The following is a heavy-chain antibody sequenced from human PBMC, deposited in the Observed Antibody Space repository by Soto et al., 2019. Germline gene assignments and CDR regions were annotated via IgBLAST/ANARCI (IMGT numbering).Heavy chain of an antibody. V-gene: IGHV4-30-2*01. J-gene: IGHJ5*02. CDR2: IYLIGST. D-gene: IGHD2-2*01. CDR1: GGSISRGAYS. CDR3: ARVPDR. Sequence: SHTCAVSGGSISRGAYSWSWIRQPPGKGLEWIGYIYLIGSTYYNPSLKSRVTISVDRSKNQFSLKLSSVTAADTAVYYCARVPDRWGQGTLVTVSS.